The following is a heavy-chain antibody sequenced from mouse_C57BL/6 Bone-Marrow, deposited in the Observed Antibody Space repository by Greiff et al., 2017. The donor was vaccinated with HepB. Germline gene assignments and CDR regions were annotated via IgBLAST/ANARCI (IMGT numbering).Heavy chain of an antibody. CDR1: GYTFTDYY. CDR2: IYPGSGST. Sequence: EVQLQQSGPVLVKPGASVKMSCKASGYTFTDYYMNWVKQSHGKSLEWIGDIYPGSGSTNYNEKFKSKATLTVDTSSSTAYMQLSSLTSEDSAVYYCARGSSFLGAYWGQGTLVTVSA. CDR3: ARGSSFLGAY. D-gene: IGHD3-3*01. V-gene: IGHV1-19*01. J-gene: IGHJ3*01.